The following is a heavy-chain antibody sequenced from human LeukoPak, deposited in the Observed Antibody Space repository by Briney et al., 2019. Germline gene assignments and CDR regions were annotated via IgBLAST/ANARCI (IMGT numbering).Heavy chain of an antibody. CDR2: INHNGNVN. CDR3: ARGRGLDV. Sequence: GGSLRLSCAASGFTFSSYWMNWARQAPGKGLEWVASINHNGNVNYYVDSVKGRFTISRDNAKNSLYLQMSNLRAEDTAVYFCARGRGLDVWGQGATVTVSS. V-gene: IGHV3-7*03. CDR1: GFTFSSYW. J-gene: IGHJ6*02.